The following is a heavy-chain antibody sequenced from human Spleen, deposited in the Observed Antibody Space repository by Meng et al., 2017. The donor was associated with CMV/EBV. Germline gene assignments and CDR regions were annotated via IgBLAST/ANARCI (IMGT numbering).Heavy chain of an antibody. CDR1: GFTFNTYS. Sequence: GESLKISCTASGFTFNTYSMTWVRQAPGKGLESVAYIDSSSNYIIHADSVKGRFTVSRDNARNSLSLQMNSLRAEDTAVYYCTKTGDKLLVPYLYCDMDVWGQGTTVTVSS. J-gene: IGHJ6*02. V-gene: IGHV3-21*05. CDR2: IDSSSNYI. CDR3: TKTGDKLLVPYLYCDMDV. D-gene: IGHD6-6*01.